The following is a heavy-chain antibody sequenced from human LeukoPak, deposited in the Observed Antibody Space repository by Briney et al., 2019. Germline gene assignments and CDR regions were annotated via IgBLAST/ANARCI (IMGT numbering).Heavy chain of an antibody. D-gene: IGHD4-17*01. Sequence: GGSLRLSCAASGFTFTDYYMSWIRQAPRKGLEWVSYISSSGTTIYYADSVKGRFAISRDNAKNSLYLQMNSLRAEDTAVYYCARVAYGAYYMDVWGKGTTVTVSS. J-gene: IGHJ6*03. CDR1: GFTFTDYY. CDR3: ARVAYGAYYMDV. V-gene: IGHV3-11*04. CDR2: ISSSGTTI.